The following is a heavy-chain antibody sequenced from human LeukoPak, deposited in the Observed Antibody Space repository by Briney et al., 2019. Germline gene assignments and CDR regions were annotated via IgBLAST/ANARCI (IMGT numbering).Heavy chain of an antibody. J-gene: IGHJ4*02. D-gene: IGHD2-21*02. Sequence: SETLSLTCTVSDGSITNYDWSWVRQPPGKGLEFIGHVHYSGTANYNPSLRSRVTISIDTSKKHFFLKLKSVTAADTAVYYCARGRGRRKYCGGDCYSDYWGQGTQVTVSS. CDR2: VHYSGTA. CDR1: DGSITNYD. V-gene: IGHV4-59*01. CDR3: ARGRGRRKYCGGDCYSDY.